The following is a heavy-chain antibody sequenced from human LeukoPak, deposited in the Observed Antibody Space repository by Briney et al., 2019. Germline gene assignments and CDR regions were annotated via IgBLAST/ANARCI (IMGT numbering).Heavy chain of an antibody. J-gene: IGHJ2*01. CDR1: GGSISSYY. CDR2: IYYSGST. Sequence: SETLSLTCTVSGGSISSYYWSWIRQPPGKGLEWIGYIYYSGSTNYNPSLKSRVTISVDTSKNQFSLKLSSVTAADTAVYYCARDRGILTGYKDERWYFGLWGRGTLVTVSS. D-gene: IGHD3-9*01. CDR3: ARDRGILTGYKDERWYFGL. V-gene: IGHV4-59*01.